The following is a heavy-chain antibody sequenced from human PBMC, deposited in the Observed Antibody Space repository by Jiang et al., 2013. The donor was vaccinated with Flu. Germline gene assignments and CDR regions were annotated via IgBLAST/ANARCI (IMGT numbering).Heavy chain of an antibody. CDR3: ASPRRGYYYGLDI. CDR1: GYSFTSDW. Sequence: AEVKKPGESLRISCKASGYSFTSDWINWVRQMPGKGLEWMGRIDPRDSYTNYSPSFQGHVTISADKSISTAYLQWSSLKASDTATYYCASPRRGYYYGLDIWGQGTTVTVSS. D-gene: IGHD3-3*01. J-gene: IGHJ6*02. CDR2: IDPRDSYT. V-gene: IGHV5-10-1*01.